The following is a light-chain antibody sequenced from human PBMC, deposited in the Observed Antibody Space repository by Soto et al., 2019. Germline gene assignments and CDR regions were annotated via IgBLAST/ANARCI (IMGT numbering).Light chain of an antibody. CDR3: QSYDSSLSGLVI. J-gene: IGLJ2*01. Sequence: QSVLTQPPSVSGAPGQRVTISCTGSSSNIGAGSDVNWYQQLPGTAPKLLIYGSSNRPSGVPDRFSGSKSGTAASLAITGLQAEDEADYYCQSYDSSLSGLVIFGGGTKLTVL. V-gene: IGLV1-40*01. CDR1: SSNIGAGSD. CDR2: GSS.